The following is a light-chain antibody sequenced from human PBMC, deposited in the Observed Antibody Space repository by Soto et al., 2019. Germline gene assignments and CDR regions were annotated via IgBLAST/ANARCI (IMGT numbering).Light chain of an antibody. J-gene: IGLJ1*01. V-gene: IGLV2-11*01. Sequence: QSVLTQPPSASGSPGQSVTISCTGTSSDVGGYNYVSWYQQHPGRPPKLMIYDVTKWPSGVPERFSGSKSGNTASLTISGLQAEDEADYFCCSYAGGYIYLFGTGTKLTVL. CDR1: SSDVGGYNY. CDR2: DVT. CDR3: CSYAGGYIYL.